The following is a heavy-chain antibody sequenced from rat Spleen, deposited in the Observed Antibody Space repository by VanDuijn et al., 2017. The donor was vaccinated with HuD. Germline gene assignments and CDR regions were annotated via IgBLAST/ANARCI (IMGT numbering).Heavy chain of an antibody. V-gene: IGHV5-22*01. CDR2: ISYDGGST. Sequence: EVQLVESGGGLVQPGRSLKLSCAASGFTFSDYYMAWVRHAPTKGLEWVASISYDGGSTYYGDSVKGRFTISRDNAKSTLYLEMNSLRSEDSATYYCARHYVPPYYVMDAWGQGASVTVSS. D-gene: IGHD1-6*01. J-gene: IGHJ4*01. CDR3: ARHYVPPYYVMDA. CDR1: GFTFSDYY.